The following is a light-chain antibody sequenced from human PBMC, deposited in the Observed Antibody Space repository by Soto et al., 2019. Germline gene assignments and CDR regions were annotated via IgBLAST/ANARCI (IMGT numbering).Light chain of an antibody. CDR3: QQYDTSPIT. V-gene: IGKV3-11*01. CDR2: DTS. CDR1: QSVTSY. J-gene: IGKJ5*01. Sequence: EIVLAQSPATLSLSPGERATLSCRASQSVTSYLAWYQQKPGQAPRLLIFDTSTRATGIPDRFSGSGSGADFTLTITPLEPEDFAVYFCQQYDTSPITFGQGTRLEI.